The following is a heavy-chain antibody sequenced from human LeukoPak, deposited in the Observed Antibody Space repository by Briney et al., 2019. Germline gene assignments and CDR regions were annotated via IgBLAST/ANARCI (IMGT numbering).Heavy chain of an antibody. D-gene: IGHD4-23*01. Sequence: ASVKVSCKASGYTFTPYGINWVRQAPGQGLEWMGWISANNGNTNHAHKFQGRVTITADTSKSTAYMELRSLTSDDTAVYYCARGGTTVLTPFDSWGQGTLVTVSS. CDR1: GYTFTPYG. CDR2: ISANNGNT. V-gene: IGHV1-18*01. J-gene: IGHJ4*02. CDR3: ARGGTTVLTPFDS.